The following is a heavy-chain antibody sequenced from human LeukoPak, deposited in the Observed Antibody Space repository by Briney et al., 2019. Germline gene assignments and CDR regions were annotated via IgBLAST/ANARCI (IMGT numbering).Heavy chain of an antibody. CDR3: ATMPRYGSGRYVDY. CDR2: IREDGSTK. Sequence: PGVSLRLSCAASGFTFGTFWMSWVRQAPGKGLEWVANIREDGSTKYYVDSVKGRFTISRDNSKNTLYLQMNSLRTEDTAVYYCATMPRYGSGRYVDYWGQGTLVTVSS. V-gene: IGHV3-7*02. J-gene: IGHJ4*02. CDR1: GFTFGTFW. D-gene: IGHD3-10*01.